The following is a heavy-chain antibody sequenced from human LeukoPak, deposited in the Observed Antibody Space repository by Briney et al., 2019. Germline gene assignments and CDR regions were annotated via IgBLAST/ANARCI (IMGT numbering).Heavy chain of an antibody. CDR1: GFTFSTYA. J-gene: IGHJ5*02. CDR2: ISGGGGGT. V-gene: IGHV3-23*01. CDR3: AKGTRSGSYYPFDP. Sequence: GGSLRLSCAASGFTFSTYAMNWVRQAPGKGLEWVSAISGGGGGTYYADSVKGRFTISRDNSMNTLFLQMNSLRAEDTAVYYCAKGTRSGSYYPFDPWGQGTLVTVSS. D-gene: IGHD3-10*01.